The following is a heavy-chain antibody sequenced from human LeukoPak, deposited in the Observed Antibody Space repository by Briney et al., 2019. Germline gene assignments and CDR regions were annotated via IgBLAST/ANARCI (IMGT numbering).Heavy chain of an antibody. V-gene: IGHV3-7*01. Sequence: GRSLRLSCAASGFTFSNYWMTWVRQAPGKGLEWVASIKEDGGEKYYMDSVKGRFTVSRDNAKNSFYLQMNSLRVEDTAVYYCARGPYGMDVWGQGPTVTVSS. CDR1: GFTFSNYW. J-gene: IGHJ6*02. CDR2: IKEDGGEK. CDR3: ARGPYGMDV.